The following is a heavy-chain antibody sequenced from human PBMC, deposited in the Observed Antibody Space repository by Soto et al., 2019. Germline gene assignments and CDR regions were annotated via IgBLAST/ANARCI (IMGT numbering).Heavy chain of an antibody. CDR1: GGSVSSSSYY. D-gene: IGHD3-16*01. CDR3: ASHTPPDYFYRWGSYSDYFDY. J-gene: IGHJ4*02. V-gene: IGHV4-39*01. Sequence: SETLSLTCTVSGGSVSSSSYYWGWVRQPPGKGLEWIGSVYYSGSTYYNPSLEGRVTISVDKSKNQFSLKLMSLSAADTAVYYCASHTPPDYFYRWGSYSDYFDYWGQGTLVTVSS. CDR2: VYYSGST.